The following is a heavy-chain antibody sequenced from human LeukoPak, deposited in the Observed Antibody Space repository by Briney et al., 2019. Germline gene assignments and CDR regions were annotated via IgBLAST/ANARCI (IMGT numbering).Heavy chain of an antibody. D-gene: IGHD3-16*02. CDR3: ARDRYYDYVWGSYRSFYFDY. V-gene: IGHV3-20*04. J-gene: IGHJ4*02. CDR1: GFKFDVYG. Sequence: GGSLRLSCAASGFKFDVYGMAWVRQVPGKGLEWVCGINWNSGSTGYADSVKGRFTISRDNAKNSIYLQMDSLRAEDTAVYYCARDRYYDYVWGSYRSFYFDYWGQGTLVTVSS. CDR2: INWNSGST.